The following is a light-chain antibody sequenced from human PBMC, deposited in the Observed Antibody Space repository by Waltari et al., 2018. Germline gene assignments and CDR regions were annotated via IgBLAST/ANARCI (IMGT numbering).Light chain of an antibody. CDR3: SSQSSNDVVL. J-gene: IGLJ2*01. V-gene: IGLV2-14*01. CDR2: DGS. Sequence: QSALTQPASASGSPGQSVTIFRAGTSNDVGCYNSVSWYQEHPGQAPRVIIYDGSDRPSGVSDRFSGSKSGNTASLTISGLQAEDEADYYCSSQSSNDVVLFGGGTKLTVL. CDR1: SNDVGCYNS.